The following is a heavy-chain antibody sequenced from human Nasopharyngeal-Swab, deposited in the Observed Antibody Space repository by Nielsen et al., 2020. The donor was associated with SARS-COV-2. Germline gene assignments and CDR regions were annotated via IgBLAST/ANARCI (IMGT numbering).Heavy chain of an antibody. CDR3: ARVHGDYAYFDY. D-gene: IGHD4-17*01. CDR2: IYYSGST. Sequence: SETLSLTCTVSGGSISSYYWSWIRQPPGKGLEWIGYIYYSGSTNYNPSLKSRVTISVDTSKNQFSLKLSSVTAADTAVYYCARVHGDYAYFDYWGQGTLVTVSS. J-gene: IGHJ4*02. CDR1: GGSISSYY. V-gene: IGHV4-59*01.